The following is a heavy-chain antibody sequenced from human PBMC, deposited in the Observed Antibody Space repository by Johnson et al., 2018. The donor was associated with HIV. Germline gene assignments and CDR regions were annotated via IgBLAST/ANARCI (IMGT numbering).Heavy chain of an antibody. D-gene: IGHD3-10*01. J-gene: IGHJ3*01. V-gene: IGHV3-30*04. CDR3: SNYYGPPL. CDR1: GFTFSSYA. Sequence: QVQLVESGGGVVQPGRSLRLSCIVSGFTFSSYAMHWVRQAPGKGLEWVAIISYDGGTKYYADSVKGRFTISRDNSKNTLYLQMNSLKTEDTAVYYCSNYYGPPLWGRGTMVIVSS. CDR2: ISYDGGTK.